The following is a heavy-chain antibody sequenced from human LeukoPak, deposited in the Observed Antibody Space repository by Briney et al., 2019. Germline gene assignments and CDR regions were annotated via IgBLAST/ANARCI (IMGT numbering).Heavy chain of an antibody. CDR3: ARVRYDFWSGYYSRAFDI. CDR1: GYTFTGYY. V-gene: IGHV1-2*02. J-gene: IGHJ3*02. D-gene: IGHD3-3*01. Sequence: ASVKVSCKASGYTFTGYYMHWVRQAPEQGLEWMGWINPNSGGTNYAQKFQGRVTMTRDTSISTAYMELSRLRSDDTAVYYCARVRYDFWSGYYSRAFDIWGQGTMVTVSS. CDR2: INPNSGGT.